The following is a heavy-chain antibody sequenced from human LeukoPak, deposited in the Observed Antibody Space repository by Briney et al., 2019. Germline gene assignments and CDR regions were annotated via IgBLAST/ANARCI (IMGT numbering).Heavy chain of an antibody. D-gene: IGHD3-9*01. CDR1: GFTVSSNY. Sequence: GGSLRLSCAASGFTVSSNYMSWVRQAPGEGLEWVSVIYSGAYYADSVKGRFTISRDNSKNTLYLQMNSLRPEDTALYYCAGGTGWLIDSWGQGTLVTVSS. CDR3: AGGTGWLIDS. J-gene: IGHJ4*02. V-gene: IGHV3-66*01. CDR2: IYSGA.